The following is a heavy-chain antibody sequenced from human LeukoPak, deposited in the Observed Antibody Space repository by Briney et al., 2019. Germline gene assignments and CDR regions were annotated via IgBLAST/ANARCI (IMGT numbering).Heavy chain of an antibody. CDR2: ISGSGVST. V-gene: IGHV3-23*01. Sequence: GRSLRLTCAASGFAFSSYGMHWVRQAPGKGLEWVSAISGSGVSTYYADSVKGRFTISRDNSRNTLYLQMNTLRAEDTAVYYCAKDLGDYSGTYYNSFDLWGQGTLVTVSS. J-gene: IGHJ5*02. D-gene: IGHD1-26*01. CDR3: AKDLGDYSGTYYNSFDL. CDR1: GFAFSSYG.